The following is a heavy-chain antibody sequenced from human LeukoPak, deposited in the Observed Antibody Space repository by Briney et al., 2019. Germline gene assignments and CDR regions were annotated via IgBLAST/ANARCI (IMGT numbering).Heavy chain of an antibody. CDR1: GGNFSSYA. Sequence: ASVKVSCKASGGNFSSYAISWVRQAPGQGLEWMGGIIPIFGTANYAQKFQGRVTMTTDISTSTAYMELRSLRFDDTAVYYCARAFSYYYDSSGYYLYDYWGQGTLVTVSS. D-gene: IGHD3-22*01. CDR3: ARAFSYYYDSSGYYLYDY. J-gene: IGHJ4*02. CDR2: IIPIFGTA. V-gene: IGHV1-69*05.